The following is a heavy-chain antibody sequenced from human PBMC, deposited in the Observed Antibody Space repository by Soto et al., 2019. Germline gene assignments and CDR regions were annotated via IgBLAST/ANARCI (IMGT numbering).Heavy chain of an antibody. CDR3: ARHIAEYYYDSSGFSPWFDP. Sequence: GESLKISCKGSGYSFTSYWISWVRQMPGKGLEWMGRIDPSDSYTNYSPSFQGHVTISADKSISTAYLQWSSLKASDTAMYYCARHIAEYYYDSSGFSPWFDPWGQGTLVTSPQ. CDR2: IDPSDSYT. J-gene: IGHJ5*02. D-gene: IGHD3-22*01. CDR1: GYSFTSYW. V-gene: IGHV5-10-1*01.